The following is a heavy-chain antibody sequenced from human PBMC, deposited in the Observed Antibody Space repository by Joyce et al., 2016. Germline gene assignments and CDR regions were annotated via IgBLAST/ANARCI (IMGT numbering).Heavy chain of an antibody. Sequence: QVQLVESGGGVVQPGRSLRISCAASGFTFNDYGIHWVRQAPGKGLEWVAVIWYDGFNTYYADSVKGRFTISRDNSKNTAYLQMNSLRLDDTAVYYCAREVVVTSNWLDPWGQGTLVTVSS. D-gene: IGHD3-16*02. CDR3: AREVVVTSNWLDP. CDR2: IWYDGFNT. J-gene: IGHJ5*02. V-gene: IGHV3-33*01. CDR1: GFTFNDYG.